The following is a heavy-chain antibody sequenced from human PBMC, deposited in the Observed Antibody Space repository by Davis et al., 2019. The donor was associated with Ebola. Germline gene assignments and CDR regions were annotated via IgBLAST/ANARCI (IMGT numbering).Heavy chain of an antibody. Sequence: SVSVSCKASGYTFTSYGISWVRQAPGQGLEWMGWISAYNGNTNYAQKLQGRVTMTTDTSTSTAYMELRSLRSDDPAVYYCARAPLRYFDRLTPHYYFDYWGQGTLVTVSS. CDR3: ARAPLRYFDRLTPHYYFDY. CDR1: GYTFTSYG. D-gene: IGHD3-9*01. V-gene: IGHV1-18*01. J-gene: IGHJ4*02. CDR2: ISAYNGNT.